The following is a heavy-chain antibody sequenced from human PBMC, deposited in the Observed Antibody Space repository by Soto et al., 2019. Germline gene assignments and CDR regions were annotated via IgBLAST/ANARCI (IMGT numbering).Heavy chain of an antibody. CDR2: ISWNSGSI. D-gene: IGHD6-19*01. Sequence: EVQLVESGGGLVQPGRSLRLSCAASGFTFDDYAMHWVRQAPGKGLEWVSGISWNSGSIGYADSVKGRFTISRDNAKYSLYLQMNSLRAEDTALYYCAKSSGWGRDYWGQGTLVTVSS. CDR1: GFTFDDYA. J-gene: IGHJ4*02. V-gene: IGHV3-9*01. CDR3: AKSSGWGRDY.